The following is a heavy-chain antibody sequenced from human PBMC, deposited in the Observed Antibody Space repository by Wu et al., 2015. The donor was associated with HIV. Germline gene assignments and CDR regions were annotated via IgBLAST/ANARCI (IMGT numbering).Heavy chain of an antibody. V-gene: IGHV1-69*05. J-gene: IGHJ4*02. CDR3: AGRRPEWRHFDR. CDR1: GGSFSSYG. D-gene: IGHD1-26*01. Sequence: QVQLLQSGAEVKKPGSAVKVSCKVSGGSFSSYGISWVRQAPGQGLEWMGGIIPIFGTANYAQKFQGRVTIATDKSTSTVYMEFSSLRSEDTAMYYCAGRRPEWRHFDRWGQGTLVTVSS. CDR2: IIPIFGTA.